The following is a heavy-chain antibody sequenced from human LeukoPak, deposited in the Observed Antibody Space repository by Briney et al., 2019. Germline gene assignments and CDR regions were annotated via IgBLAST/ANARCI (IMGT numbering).Heavy chain of an antibody. D-gene: IGHD3-22*01. Sequence: PGGSLRLSCEASGFTFVYAWMIWVRQAPGKGLEWIGHIESKTDGGTADYAAPVKGRFTISRDDSTNTLYLEMNSLETEDTAVYYCTAPRGPRNGYYLSDYWGQGTVVTVSS. V-gene: IGHV3-15*04. CDR2: IESKTDGGTA. J-gene: IGHJ4*02. CDR1: GFTFVYAW. CDR3: TAPRGPRNGYYLSDY.